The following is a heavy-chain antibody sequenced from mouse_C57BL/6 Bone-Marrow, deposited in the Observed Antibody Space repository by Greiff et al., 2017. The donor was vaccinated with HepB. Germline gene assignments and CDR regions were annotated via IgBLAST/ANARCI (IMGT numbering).Heavy chain of an antibody. CDR2: IYPRSGNT. CDR3: ARGYYGSSPWFAY. V-gene: IGHV1-81*01. D-gene: IGHD1-1*01. Sequence: VQLKESGAELARPGASVKLSCKASGYTFTSYGISWVKQRTGQGLEWIGEIYPRSGNTYYNEKFKGKATLTADKSSSTAYMELRSLTSEDSAVYFCARGYYGSSPWFAYWGQGTLVTVSA. J-gene: IGHJ3*01. CDR1: GYTFTSYG.